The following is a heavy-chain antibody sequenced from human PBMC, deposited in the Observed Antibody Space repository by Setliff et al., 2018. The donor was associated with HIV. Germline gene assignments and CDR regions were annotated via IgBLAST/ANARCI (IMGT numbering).Heavy chain of an antibody. Sequence: SETLSLTCAVYGGSFRGYYWSWIRQPPGKGLEWIGEINHSRSTNYNPSLKSRVTMSVDTPKNQFSLKVNSVTAADTAVYYCARGRHYSSSAPFGIDFWGQGTPVTVSS. D-gene: IGHD6-6*01. CDR2: INHSRST. J-gene: IGHJ4*02. V-gene: IGHV4-34*01. CDR3: ARGRHYSSSAPFGIDF. CDR1: GGSFRGYY.